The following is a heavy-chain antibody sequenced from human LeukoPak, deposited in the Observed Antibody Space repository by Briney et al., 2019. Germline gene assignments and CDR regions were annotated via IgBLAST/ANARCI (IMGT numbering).Heavy chain of an antibody. CDR2: IYSGGST. D-gene: IGHD3-9*01. CDR3: ARCPSYYDILTGYLTEYYFDY. CDR1: GFTFSSYE. Sequence: PGGSLRLSCEASGFTFSSYEMNWVRQAPGKGLEWVSVIYSGGSTYYADSVKGRFTISRDNSKNTLYLQMNSLRAEDTAVYYCARCPSYYDILTGYLTEYYFDYWGQGTLVTVSS. V-gene: IGHV3-66*01. J-gene: IGHJ4*02.